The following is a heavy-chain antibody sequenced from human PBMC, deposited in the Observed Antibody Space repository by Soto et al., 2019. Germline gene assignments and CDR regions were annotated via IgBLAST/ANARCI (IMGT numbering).Heavy chain of an antibody. CDR1: SGSISSSNW. CDR3: ARGPIAVAGKVFGFDP. Sequence: SETLSLTCAVSSGSISSSNWWSWVRQPPGKGLEWIGEIYHSGSTNYNPSLKSRVTISVDKSKNPFSLKLSSVTAADTAVYYCARGPIAVAGKVFGFDPWGQGTLVTVSS. V-gene: IGHV4-4*02. D-gene: IGHD6-19*01. J-gene: IGHJ5*02. CDR2: IYHSGST.